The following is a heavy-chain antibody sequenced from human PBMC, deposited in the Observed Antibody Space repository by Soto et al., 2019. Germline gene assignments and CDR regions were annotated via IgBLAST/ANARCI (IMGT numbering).Heavy chain of an antibody. CDR2: ISAYNGNT. Sequence: ASVKVSCKASGYTFTSYGISWVRQAPGQGLEWMGWISAYNGNTNYAQKLQGRVTMTTDTSTSTAYMELRSLRSDDTAVYYCARELYLPTTWDIVVVPAANYGMGVWGQGTTVTVSS. J-gene: IGHJ6*02. D-gene: IGHD2-2*01. CDR1: GYTFTSYG. V-gene: IGHV1-18*01. CDR3: ARELYLPTTWDIVVVPAANYGMGV.